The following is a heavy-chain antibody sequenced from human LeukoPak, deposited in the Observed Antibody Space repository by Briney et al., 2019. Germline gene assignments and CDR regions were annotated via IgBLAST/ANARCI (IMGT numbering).Heavy chain of an antibody. J-gene: IGHJ4*02. Sequence: ASVKVSCKASGGTFSSYAISWVRQAPGQGLEWMGGIIPIFGTANYAQKFQGRVTITADESTSTAYMELSSLRSEDTAVYYCARVGWAQGWNLDYWGQGTLVTVSS. V-gene: IGHV1-69*13. CDR1: GGTFSSYA. CDR2: IIPIFGTA. CDR3: ARVGWAQGWNLDY. D-gene: IGHD1-1*01.